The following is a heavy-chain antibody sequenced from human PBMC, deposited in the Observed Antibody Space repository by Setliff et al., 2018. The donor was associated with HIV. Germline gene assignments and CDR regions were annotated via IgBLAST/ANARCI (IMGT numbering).Heavy chain of an antibody. V-gene: IGHV3-15*01. CDR1: GGSFSGYY. J-gene: IGHJ4*02. CDR3: VTGVGTSSVDY. CDR2: IKSKTDGGTT. Sequence: ETLSLTCAVYGGSFSGYYWSWIRQPPGKGLEWIGRIKSKTDGGTTDYAAPVKGRFIISRDDSKNTLYLQMNSLRSEDTAVYYCVTGVGTSSVDYWGQGTMVTVSS. D-gene: IGHD3-22*01.